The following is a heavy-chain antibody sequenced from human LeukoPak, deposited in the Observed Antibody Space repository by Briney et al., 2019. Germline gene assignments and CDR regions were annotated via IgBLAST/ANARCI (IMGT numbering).Heavy chain of an antibody. V-gene: IGHV3-30*02. CDR3: ARDYYDSSVGGDY. J-gene: IGHJ4*02. Sequence: PGGSLRLSCATSGLTFSNYGMHWVRQAPGKGLEWVAFIRNDGSNKYYADSVKGRFTIARDNSKNTLYLQMNSLRAEDTAVYYCARDYYDSSVGGDYWGQGTLVTVSS. D-gene: IGHD3-22*01. CDR1: GLTFSNYG. CDR2: IRNDGSNK.